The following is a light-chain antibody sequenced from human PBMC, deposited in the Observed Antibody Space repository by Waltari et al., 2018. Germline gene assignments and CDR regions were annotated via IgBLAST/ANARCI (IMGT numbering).Light chain of an antibody. CDR1: QGISSN. CDR2: GAS. J-gene: IGKJ1*01. Sequence: EIVMTQSPDTLSVSPGERATLSCRASQGISSNLAWYQQKPGQSPRLLFYGASIRATGIPARFSGSWSWTEFTLTINSMQSEDFAVYYCQQYNNWPLLFGQGTKVEIK. CDR3: QQYNNWPLL. V-gene: IGKV3-15*01.